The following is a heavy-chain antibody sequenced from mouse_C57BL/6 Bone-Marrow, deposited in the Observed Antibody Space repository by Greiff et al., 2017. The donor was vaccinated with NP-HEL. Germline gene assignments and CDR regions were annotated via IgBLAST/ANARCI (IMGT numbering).Heavy chain of an antibody. J-gene: IGHJ1*03. Sequence: VMLQQSGPGLVQPSQSLSITCTVSGFSLTSYGVHWVRQSPGKGLEWLGVIWRGGSTDYNAAFMSRLSITKDNSKSQVFFKMNSLQADDTAIYYCAKNMAYGSSYWYFDVWGTGTTVTVSS. CDR2: IWRGGST. CDR1: GFSLTSYG. D-gene: IGHD1-1*01. V-gene: IGHV2-5*01. CDR3: AKNMAYGSSYWYFDV.